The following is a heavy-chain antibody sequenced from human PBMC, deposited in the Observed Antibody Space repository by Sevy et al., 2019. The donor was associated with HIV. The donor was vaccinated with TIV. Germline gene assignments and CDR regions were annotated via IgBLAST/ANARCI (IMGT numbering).Heavy chain of an antibody. CDR2: ISGSGGST. D-gene: IGHD2-15*01. V-gene: IGHV3-23*01. CDR1: GFTFSSYA. J-gene: IGHJ5*02. Sequence: GGSLRLSCAASGFTFSSYAMSWVRQAPGKGLEWVSAISGSGGSTYYADSVKGRFTISRDNSKNTLYLKMNSLRAEDTAVYYCAKGPTQYCRLGWFDPWGQGTLVTVSS. CDR3: AKGPTQYCRLGWFDP.